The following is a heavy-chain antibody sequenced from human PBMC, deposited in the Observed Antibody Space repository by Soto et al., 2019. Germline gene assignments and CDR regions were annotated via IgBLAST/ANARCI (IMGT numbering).Heavy chain of an antibody. CDR3: ARAVDGDYPFDS. D-gene: IGHD4-17*01. CDR2: ITGSGDRS. J-gene: IGHJ4*02. V-gene: IGHV3-23*01. Sequence: PGGSLRLSCAASGFTFRNYAMSWVRQAPGKGLEWVSTITGSGDRSYFADSVKGRFTIFRDNSKNTLYMQMGRLRVEDTAVYYCARAVDGDYPFDSWGRGTLVTVSS. CDR1: GFTFRNYA.